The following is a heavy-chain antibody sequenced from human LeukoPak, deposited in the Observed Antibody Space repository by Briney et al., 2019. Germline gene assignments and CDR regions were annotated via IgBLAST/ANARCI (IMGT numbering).Heavy chain of an antibody. V-gene: IGHV4-59*08. CDR1: AFSIRGYY. J-gene: IGHJ6*03. CDR3: AVGATHYYMDV. D-gene: IGHD3-16*01. CDR2: IYYSGST. Sequence: PSETLSLTCTVSAFSIRGYYWSWVRQPPGKGLEWIAYIYYSGSTNYNPSLKSRVTISLDTSKNQFSLKLSSVTAADTAVYYCAVGATHYYMDVWGKETTVTVS.